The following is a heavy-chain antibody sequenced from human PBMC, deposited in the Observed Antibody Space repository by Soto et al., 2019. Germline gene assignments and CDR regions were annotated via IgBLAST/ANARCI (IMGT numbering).Heavy chain of an antibody. CDR2: IRCYTGDS. D-gene: IGHD6-19*01. CDR3: ARYSLYASGWEFFEY. Sequence: QVQLVQSGAEVKKPGASVKVSCETSGYTFTNYGISWVRQAHGQGLEWVGWIRCYTGDSKYAQKLQDRVTITTDRSTSTAYMELRSLRADDTAVYYCARYSLYASGWEFFEYWGQGTLVTVSS. V-gene: IGHV1-18*01. CDR1: GYTFTNYG. J-gene: IGHJ4*02.